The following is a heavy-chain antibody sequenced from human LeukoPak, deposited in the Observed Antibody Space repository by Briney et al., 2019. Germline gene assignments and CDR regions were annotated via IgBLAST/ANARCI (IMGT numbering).Heavy chain of an antibody. Sequence: PGRSLRLSCAASGFTFDDYAMHWVRQAPGKGLEWVSGISWNSGSIGYADSVKGRFTISRDNAKNSLYLQMDSLRGEDTAVYYCAKDPYRVIVATGNYLDPWGQGTLVTVSS. D-gene: IGHD2-21*01. CDR1: GFTFDDYA. CDR3: AKDPYRVIVATGNYLDP. CDR2: ISWNSGSI. J-gene: IGHJ5*02. V-gene: IGHV3-9*01.